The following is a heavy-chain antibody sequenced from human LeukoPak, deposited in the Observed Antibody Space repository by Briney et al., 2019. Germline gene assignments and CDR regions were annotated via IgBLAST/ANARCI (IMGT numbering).Heavy chain of an antibody. CDR2: MNPNSGNT. J-gene: IGHJ3*02. D-gene: IGHD3-9*01. Sequence: GASVKVSCKASGYTLTSYDINWVRQATGQGLEWMGWMNPNSGNTGYAQKFQGRVTITRNTSISTAYMELSSLRSEDTAVYYCARGAYDILTGPNDAFDIWGQGTMVTVSS. CDR3: ARGAYDILTGPNDAFDI. CDR1: GYTLTSYD. V-gene: IGHV1-8*03.